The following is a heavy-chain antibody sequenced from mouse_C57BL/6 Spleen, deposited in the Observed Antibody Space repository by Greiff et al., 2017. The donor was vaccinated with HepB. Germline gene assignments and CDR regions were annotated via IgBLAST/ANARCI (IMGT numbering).Heavy chain of an antibody. D-gene: IGHD2-4*01. CDR1: GFTFSDYG. CDR3: AKGGIIYYDYDEAMDY. CDR2: ISSGSSTI. J-gene: IGHJ4*01. V-gene: IGHV5-17*01. Sequence: EVQLVESGGGLVKPGGSLKLSCAASGFTFSDYGMHWVRQAPEKGLEWVAYISSGSSTIYYADTVKGRFTISRDNAKNTLFLQMTSLRSEDTAMYYCAKGGIIYYDYDEAMDYWGQGTSVTVSS.